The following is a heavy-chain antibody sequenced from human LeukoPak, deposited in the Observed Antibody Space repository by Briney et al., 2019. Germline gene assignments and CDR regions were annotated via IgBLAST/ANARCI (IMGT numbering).Heavy chain of an antibody. CDR3: ARQLEWLRTFDY. D-gene: IGHD3-3*01. CDR2: IYYSGST. CDR1: GGSISSSSYY. V-gene: IGHV4-39*01. J-gene: IGHJ4*02. Sequence: SETLSLTCTVSGGSISSSSYYWGWIRQPTGKGLEWIGSIYYSGSTYYNPSLKSRVTISVDTSKNQFSLKLSSVTAADTAVYYCARQLEWLRTFDYWGQGTLVTVSS.